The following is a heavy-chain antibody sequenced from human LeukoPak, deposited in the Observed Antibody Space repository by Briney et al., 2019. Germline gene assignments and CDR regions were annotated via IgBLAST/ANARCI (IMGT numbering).Heavy chain of an antibody. J-gene: IGHJ5*02. CDR2: INPNSGGT. CDR1: GYTFTGYY. D-gene: IGHD6-6*01. V-gene: IGHV1-2*02. Sequence: GASVKVSCKASGYTFTGYYMHWVRQAPGQGLEWMGWINPNSGGTNYAQKFQGRVTMTRDTSISAAYMELSRLRSDDTAVYYCARVFIAAPRYNWFDPWGQGTLVTVSS. CDR3: ARVFIAAPRYNWFDP.